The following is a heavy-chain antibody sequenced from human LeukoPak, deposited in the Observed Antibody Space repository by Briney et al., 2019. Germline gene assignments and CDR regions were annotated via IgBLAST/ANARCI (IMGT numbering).Heavy chain of an antibody. Sequence: PGGSLRLSCAASGLTFSSYAMSWVRHAPGKGLEWVSAITASGGSTYYADSVKGRFSISRDNSKNTLYLQMNRLRAEDTAEYYCAKHEGGSMDVWGQGTTVTVSS. CDR2: ITASGGST. CDR3: AKHEGGSMDV. J-gene: IGHJ6*02. D-gene: IGHD3-16*01. V-gene: IGHV3-23*01. CDR1: GLTFSSYA.